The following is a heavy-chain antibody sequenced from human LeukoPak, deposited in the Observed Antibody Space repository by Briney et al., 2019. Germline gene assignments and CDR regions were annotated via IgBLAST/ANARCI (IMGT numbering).Heavy chain of an antibody. CDR2: ISAYNGNT. CDR3: ARDRASMVRGVIIHYYYYYMDV. CDR1: GYTFTSYG. Sequence: ASVKVSCKASGYTFTSYGISWVRQAPGQGLEWMGWISAYNGNTNYAQKLQGRVTMTTDTSTSTAYMELRSLRSDDTAVYYCARDRASMVRGVIIHYYYYYMDVWGKGTTVTVSS. D-gene: IGHD3-10*01. J-gene: IGHJ6*03. V-gene: IGHV1-18*01.